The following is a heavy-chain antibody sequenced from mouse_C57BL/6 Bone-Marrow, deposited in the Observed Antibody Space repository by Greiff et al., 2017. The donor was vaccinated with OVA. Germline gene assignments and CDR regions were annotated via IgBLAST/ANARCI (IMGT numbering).Heavy chain of an antibody. CDR2: IYPGSGST. Sequence: VQLQQPGAELVKPGASVKMSCKASGYTFTSYWITWVKQRPGQGLEWIGDIYPGSGSTNYNEKFKSKATLTVDTSSSTAYMQLSSLTSEDSAVYYCARGESFWFFYYAMDYWGQGTSVTVSS. V-gene: IGHV1-55*01. CDR1: GYTFTSYW. J-gene: IGHJ4*01. D-gene: IGHD1-3*01. CDR3: ARGESFWFFYYAMDY.